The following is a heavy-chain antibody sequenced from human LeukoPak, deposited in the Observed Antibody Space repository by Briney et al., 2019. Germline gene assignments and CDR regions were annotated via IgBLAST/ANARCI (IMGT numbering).Heavy chain of an antibody. Sequence: GASVKVSCKASGGTFSSYAISWVRQAPGQGLEWMGGIIPIFGTANYAQKFQGRVTITADKSTSTAYMELSSLRSEDTAVYYCARVDEMATIRGSYYFDYWGQGTLVTVSS. CDR1: GGTFSSYA. V-gene: IGHV1-69*06. D-gene: IGHD5-24*01. J-gene: IGHJ4*02. CDR2: IIPIFGTA. CDR3: ARVDEMATIRGSYYFDY.